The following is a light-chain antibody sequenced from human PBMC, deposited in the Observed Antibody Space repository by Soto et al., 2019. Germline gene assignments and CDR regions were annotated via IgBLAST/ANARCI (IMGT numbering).Light chain of an antibody. V-gene: IGKV1-5*01. CDR1: QSINNW. Sequence: DIPMTQSPYTLSASVGDRVTITCRASQSINNWLAWYQQKLGKAPKLLIYDASNLESGVPSRFSGSGSGTEFTLTISSLQPDDFATYYCQQCNSYPWTFGQGTKVEFK. CDR2: DAS. J-gene: IGKJ1*01. CDR3: QQCNSYPWT.